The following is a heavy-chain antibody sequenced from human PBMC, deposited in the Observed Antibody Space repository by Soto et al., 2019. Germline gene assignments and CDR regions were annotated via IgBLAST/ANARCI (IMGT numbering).Heavy chain of an antibody. CDR1: GGSFSGYY. J-gene: IGHJ6*02. V-gene: IGHV4-34*01. CDR3: ARARKGWIAARWIGMDV. CDR2: INHSGST. D-gene: IGHD6-6*01. Sequence: SETLSLTCAVYGGSFSGYYWSWIRQPPGKGLVWIGEINHSGSTIYYPSLKSRVTISVDTSKNLFSLKLSSVTAADTAVYYCARARKGWIAARWIGMDVWGQGTTVTVSS.